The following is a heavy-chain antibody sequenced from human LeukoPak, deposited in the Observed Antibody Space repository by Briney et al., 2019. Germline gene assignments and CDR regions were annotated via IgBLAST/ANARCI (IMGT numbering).Heavy chain of an antibody. V-gene: IGHV4-39*07. CDR1: GGSISSSSYY. CDR3: ARRTRGVLKYFQH. Sequence: SETLSLTCTVSGGSISSSSYYWGWIRQPPGKGLEWIGSIYYSGSTYYNPSLKSRVTISVDTSKNQFSLKLSSVTAADTAVYYCARRTRGVLKYFQHWGQGTLVTVSP. D-gene: IGHD3-10*01. J-gene: IGHJ1*01. CDR2: IYYSGST.